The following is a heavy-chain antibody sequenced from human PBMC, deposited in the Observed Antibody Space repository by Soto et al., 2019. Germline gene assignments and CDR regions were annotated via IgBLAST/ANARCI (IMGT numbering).Heavy chain of an antibody. V-gene: IGHV1-2*02. CDR1: GYTFTGYY. J-gene: IGHJ6*02. D-gene: IGHD3-3*01. CDR2: INPNSGGT. CDR3: ARDGVLRFLEWENYYYYGMDV. Sequence: VASVKVSCKASGYTFTGYYMHWVRQAPGQGLEWMGWINPNSGGTNYAQKFQGRVTMTRDTSISTAYMELSRLRSDDTAVYYCARDGVLRFLEWENYYYYGMDVWGQGTTVTVSS.